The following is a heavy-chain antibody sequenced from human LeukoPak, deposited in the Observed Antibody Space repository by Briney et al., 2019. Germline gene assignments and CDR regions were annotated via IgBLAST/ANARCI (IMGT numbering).Heavy chain of an antibody. CDR2: ISAYNGNT. V-gene: IGHV1-18*01. D-gene: IGHD3-3*01. CDR3: ARDPNGITIFKVVIMPSYYYYYMDV. CDR1: GYTFTSYG. Sequence: ASVKVSCKASGYTFTSYGISWVRQAPGQGLEWMGWISAYNGNTNYAQKLQGRVTMTTDTSTSTAYMELRSLRSDDTAVYYCARDPNGITIFKVVIMPSYYYYYMDVWGKGTTVTVSS. J-gene: IGHJ6*03.